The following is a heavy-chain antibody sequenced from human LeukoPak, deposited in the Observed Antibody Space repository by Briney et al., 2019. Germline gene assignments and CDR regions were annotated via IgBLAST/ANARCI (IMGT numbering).Heavy chain of an antibody. CDR3: AREPMVYASGRFDP. Sequence: GASVKVSCKASGYTFTSYYMHWVRQAPGQGLEWMGGIIPIFGTANYAQKFQGRVTITADESTSTAYMELSSLRSEDTAVYYCAREPMVYASGRFDPWGQGTLVTVSS. J-gene: IGHJ5*02. D-gene: IGHD2-8*01. V-gene: IGHV1-69*13. CDR1: GYTFTSYY. CDR2: IIPIFGTA.